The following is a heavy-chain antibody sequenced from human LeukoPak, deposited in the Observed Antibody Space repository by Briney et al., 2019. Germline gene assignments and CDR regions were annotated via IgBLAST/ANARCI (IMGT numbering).Heavy chain of an antibody. CDR1: SDSISSYY. CDR3: ARALAPYGDYAFDY. V-gene: IGHV4-59*01. J-gene: IGHJ4*02. CDR2: ISYSGST. Sequence: SETLSLTCTVSSDSISSYYWTWIRQPPGKGLEWIGHISYSGSTNYNPSLKSRVTISVDTSKSQFSLKLSSVTAADTAVYYCARALAPYGDYAFDYWGQGTLVTVSS. D-gene: IGHD4-17*01.